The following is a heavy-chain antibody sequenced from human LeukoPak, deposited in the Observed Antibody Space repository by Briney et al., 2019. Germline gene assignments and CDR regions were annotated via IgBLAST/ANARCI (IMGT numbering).Heavy chain of an antibody. CDR1: GGSISSYY. J-gene: IGHJ4*02. Sequence: SETLSLTCTVSGGSISSYYWSWIRQPPGKGLERIGNIYYTGSTNYNPSLKSRVTISVDTSKNQFSLKLSSVTAADTAVYYCARAFSSGWYPYSIGGLWFDYWGQGTLVTVSS. V-gene: IGHV4-59*01. D-gene: IGHD6-19*01. CDR3: ARAFSSGWYPYSIGGLWFDY. CDR2: IYYTGST.